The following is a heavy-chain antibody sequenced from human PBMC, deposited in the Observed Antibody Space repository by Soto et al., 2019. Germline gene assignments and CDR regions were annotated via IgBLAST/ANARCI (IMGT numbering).Heavy chain of an antibody. CDR2: IYYSGST. V-gene: IGHV4-59*01. J-gene: IGHJ6*02. CDR1: GGSISSYY. Sequence: PETLSLTCTDPGGSISSYYWSWIRQPPGKGLEWFGYIYYSGSTNYNPSLKSRVTISVDTSKNQFSLKLSSVTAADTAVYYCAGTYYDFWSGYYYYYYGMDVWGQGTTVTVSS. D-gene: IGHD3-3*01. CDR3: AGTYYDFWSGYYYYYYGMDV.